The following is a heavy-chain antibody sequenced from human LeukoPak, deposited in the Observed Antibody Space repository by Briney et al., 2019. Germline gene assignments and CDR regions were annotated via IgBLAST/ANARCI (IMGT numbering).Heavy chain of an antibody. Sequence: PGGSLRLSCAASGFTFSSHGMNWVRQAPGKGLEWVSGISPSGDILYYADSVKGQFTISRDNSKNTVYLQMNSLRAEDTAVYYCAKRAYYGSGSYYDYWGQGILVTVSS. CDR1: GFTFSSHG. D-gene: IGHD3-10*01. CDR3: AKRAYYGSGSYYDY. V-gene: IGHV3-23*01. J-gene: IGHJ4*02. CDR2: ISPSGDIL.